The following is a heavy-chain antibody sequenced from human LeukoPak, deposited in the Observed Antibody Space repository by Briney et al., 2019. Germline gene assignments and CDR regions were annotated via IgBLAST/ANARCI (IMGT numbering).Heavy chain of an antibody. CDR1: GFTFSSYA. CDR3: ARDSSSWSLGAFDI. Sequence: PGRSLRLSCAASGFTFSSYAMHWVRQAPGKGLEWVAVISYDGSNKYYADSVKGRFTISRDNSKNTLYLQMNSLRAEDTAVYYCARDSSSWSLGAFDIWGQGTMVTVSS. CDR2: ISYDGSNK. V-gene: IGHV3-30*04. J-gene: IGHJ3*02. D-gene: IGHD6-13*01.